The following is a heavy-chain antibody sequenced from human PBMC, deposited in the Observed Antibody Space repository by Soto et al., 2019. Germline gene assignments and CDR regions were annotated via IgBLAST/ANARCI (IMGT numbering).Heavy chain of an antibody. CDR3: ARGTVWFGEFNNYYYYYGMDV. Sequence: SETLSLTCAVYGGSFSGYYWSWIRQPPGKGLEWIGEINHSGSTNYNPSLKSRVTISVDTSKNQFSLKLSSVTAADTAVYYCARGTVWFGEFNNYYYYYGMDVWGQGTTVTVSS. V-gene: IGHV4-34*01. J-gene: IGHJ6*02. D-gene: IGHD3-10*01. CDR2: INHSGST. CDR1: GGSFSGYY.